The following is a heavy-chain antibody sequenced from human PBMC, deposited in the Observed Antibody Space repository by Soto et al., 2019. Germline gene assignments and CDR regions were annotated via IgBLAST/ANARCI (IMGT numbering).Heavy chain of an antibody. CDR3: AKDDVVAATPKGTDY. J-gene: IGHJ4*02. CDR2: ISYDGSNK. V-gene: IGHV3-30*18. CDR1: GFTFSSYG. Sequence: GGSLRLSCAASGFTFSSYGMHWVRQAPGKGLEWVAVISYDGSNKYYADSVKGRFTISRDNSKNTLYLQMNSLRAEDTAVYYCAKDDVVAATPKGTDYWGQGTLVTVSS. D-gene: IGHD2-15*01.